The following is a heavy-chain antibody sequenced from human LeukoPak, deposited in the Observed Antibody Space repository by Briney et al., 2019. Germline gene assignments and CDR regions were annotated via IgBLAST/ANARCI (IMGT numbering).Heavy chain of an antibody. CDR2: INPNSGGT. Sequence: ASVKVSCKASGYTFTGYYMHWVRQAPGQGLEWMGWINPNSGGTNYAQKFQGRVTTTRDTSISTAYMELSRLRSDDTAVYYCARDLTHSSAWYSPFDYWGQGTLVTVSS. CDR3: ARDLTHSSAWYSPFDY. J-gene: IGHJ4*02. D-gene: IGHD6-19*01. CDR1: GYTFTGYY. V-gene: IGHV1-2*02.